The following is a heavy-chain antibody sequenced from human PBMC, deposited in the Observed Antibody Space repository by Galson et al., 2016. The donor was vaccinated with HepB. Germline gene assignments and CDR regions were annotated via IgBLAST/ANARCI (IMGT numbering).Heavy chain of an antibody. CDR3: ARDRRISGYEVLDY. CDR2: ISYDGRTD. CDR1: GFTFSSYA. Sequence: SLRLSCAASGFTFSSYAMDWVRQAPGKGLEWVAAISYDGRTDFYADSVRGRFIISKDNSKNTLHLQMDSLRAEDTALYYCARDRRISGYEVLDYWGQGTLVTVSS. V-gene: IGHV3-30*04. D-gene: IGHD5-12*01. J-gene: IGHJ4*02.